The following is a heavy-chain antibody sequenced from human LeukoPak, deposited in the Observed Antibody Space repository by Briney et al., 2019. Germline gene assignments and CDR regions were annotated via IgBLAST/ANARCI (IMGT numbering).Heavy chain of an antibody. CDR3: ARGSITVVPAFDI. J-gene: IGHJ3*02. CDR1: GGSLSTYY. Sequence: PSETLSLTCTVSGGSLSTYYWSWIRQPPGKGLEWIACIYYTGSTNYNPSLKSRGTMSVDTSKNQFSLRLTSVTAADTAVYYCARGSITVVPAFDIWGQGTVVTVS. CDR2: IYYTGST. D-gene: IGHD4-23*01. V-gene: IGHV4-59*12.